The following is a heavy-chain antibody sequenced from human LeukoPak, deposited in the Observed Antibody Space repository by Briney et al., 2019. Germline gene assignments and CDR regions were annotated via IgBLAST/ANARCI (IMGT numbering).Heavy chain of an antibody. CDR3: AREFRTTTWSYDAFDL. Sequence: ASVKVSCKASGYTFTDYYIHWVRQAPGQGLEWVGLINPTSGGTNYAQKFQDRVTMTRDTCNNTSYMELSRLRSDDTAVYYCAREFRTTTWSYDAFDLWGQGTMVTVSS. D-gene: IGHD1/OR15-1a*01. CDR2: INPTSGGT. J-gene: IGHJ3*01. V-gene: IGHV1-2*02. CDR1: GYTFTDYY.